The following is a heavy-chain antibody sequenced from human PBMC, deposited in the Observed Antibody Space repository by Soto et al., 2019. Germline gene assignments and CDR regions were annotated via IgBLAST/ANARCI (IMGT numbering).Heavy chain of an antibody. V-gene: IGHV1-46*01. D-gene: IGHD3-3*01. CDR3: ARDSDFWSGSHGMDV. Sequence: SVKVSCKASGYTFTSYYMHWVRQAPGQGLEWMGIINPSGGSTSYSQKFQGRVTMTRDTSTSTVYMELSSLRSEDAAVYYCARDSDFWSGSHGMDVWGQGTTVTVSS. CDR1: GYTFTSYY. J-gene: IGHJ6*02. CDR2: INPSGGST.